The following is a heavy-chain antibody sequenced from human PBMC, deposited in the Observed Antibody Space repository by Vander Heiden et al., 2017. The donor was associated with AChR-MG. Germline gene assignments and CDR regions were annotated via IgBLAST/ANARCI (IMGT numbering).Heavy chain of an antibody. CDR1: GFTFSSYA. D-gene: IGHD5-18*01. CDR2: ISASGGST. V-gene: IGHV3-23*01. CDR3: AKCLNWMTAMDN. J-gene: IGHJ4*02. Sequence: EVQLLESGGGLVQPGGSLRLSCAASGFTFSSYAMSWVRQAPGKGLEWVSGISASGGSTYYADSVKGRFTISRDNSKNTLYLQMNSLRAEDTAVYYCAKCLNWMTAMDNWGQGTLVTVSS.